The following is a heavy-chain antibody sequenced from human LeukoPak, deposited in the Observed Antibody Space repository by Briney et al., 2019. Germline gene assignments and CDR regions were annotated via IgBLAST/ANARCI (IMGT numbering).Heavy chain of an antibody. J-gene: IGHJ4*02. CDR2: IFGSSTT. V-gene: IGHV3-53*01. D-gene: IGHD5-18*01. Sequence: GGPLRLSCAASGFTVSSNYMSWVRQAPGKGLEWVSVIFGSSTTYYADSVKGRFTISRANSKNTLYLQMDSLRAEDTAVYYCARDAQGVDTATLGDCWGQGTLVTVSS. CDR3: ARDAQGVDTATLGDC. CDR1: GFTVSSNY.